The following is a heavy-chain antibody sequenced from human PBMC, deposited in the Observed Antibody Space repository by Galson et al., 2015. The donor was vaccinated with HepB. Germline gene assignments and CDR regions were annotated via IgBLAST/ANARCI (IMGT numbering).Heavy chain of an antibody. D-gene: IGHD1-26*01. Sequence: SVKVSCKASGGTFSSYTISWVRQAPGQGLEWMGRIIPILGIANYAQEFQGRVTITADKSTSTAYMELSSLRSEDTAVYYCARDRSGSNPDYWGQGTLVTVSS. V-gene: IGHV1-69*04. CDR1: GGTFSSYT. CDR3: ARDRSGSNPDY. J-gene: IGHJ4*02. CDR2: IIPILGIA.